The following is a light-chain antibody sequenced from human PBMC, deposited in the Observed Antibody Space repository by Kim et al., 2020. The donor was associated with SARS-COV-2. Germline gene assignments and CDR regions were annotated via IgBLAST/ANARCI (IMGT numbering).Light chain of an antibody. CDR1: QSAISH. CDR3: QQRNTWPIT. J-gene: IGKJ5*01. Sequence: LSPGERATRSCRARQSAISHLAWYQHKPGQAPRLIIYEASNRATGIPARFSGSGSGTDFTLTISNLEPEDFAVYYCQQRNTWPITFGQGTRLEIK. V-gene: IGKV3-11*01. CDR2: EAS.